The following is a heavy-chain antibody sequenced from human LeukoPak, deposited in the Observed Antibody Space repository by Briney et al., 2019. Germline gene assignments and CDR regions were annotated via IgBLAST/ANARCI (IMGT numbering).Heavy chain of an antibody. CDR3: ARRLELPYYYYGMDV. J-gene: IGHJ6*02. CDR2: MNPNSGNT. Sequence: ASVKVSCKASGYTFTSYDINWVRQATGQGLEWMGWMNPNSGNTGYAQKFQRRVTMTRNTSISTAYMELSSLRSEDTAVYYCARRLELPYYYYGMDVWGQGTTVTVSS. CDR1: GYTFTSYD. D-gene: IGHD3-10*01. V-gene: IGHV1-8*01.